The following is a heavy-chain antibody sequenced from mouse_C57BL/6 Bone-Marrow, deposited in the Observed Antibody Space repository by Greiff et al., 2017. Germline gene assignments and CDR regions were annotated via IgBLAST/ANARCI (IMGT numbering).Heavy chain of an antibody. V-gene: IGHV1-22*01. D-gene: IGHD1-1*01. J-gene: IGHJ4*01. CDR3: ANYGRPDYYAMDY. CDR1: GYTFTDYN. CDR2: INPNNGGT. Sequence: EVQLQQSGPELVKPGASVKMSCKASGYTFTDYNMHWVKQSHGKSLEWIGYINPNNGGTSYNQKFKGKATLTVNKSFSTAYMELRSLTSEDSAVYYCANYGRPDYYAMDYWGQGTSVTVSS.